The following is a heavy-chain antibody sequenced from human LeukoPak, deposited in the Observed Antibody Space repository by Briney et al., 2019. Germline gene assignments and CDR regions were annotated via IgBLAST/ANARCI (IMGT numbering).Heavy chain of an antibody. CDR1: GFTFSSYG. V-gene: IGHV3-30*18. J-gene: IGHJ4*02. CDR3: AKDSRYDFWSGYPYPDY. D-gene: IGHD3-3*01. CDR2: ISYDGSNK. Sequence: HPGGSLRLSCAASGFTFSSYGMHWVRQAPGKGLEWVTVISYDGSNKYYADSVKGRFTISRDNSKNTLYLQMNSLRAEDTAVYYCAKDSRYDFWSGYPYPDYWGQGTLVTVSS.